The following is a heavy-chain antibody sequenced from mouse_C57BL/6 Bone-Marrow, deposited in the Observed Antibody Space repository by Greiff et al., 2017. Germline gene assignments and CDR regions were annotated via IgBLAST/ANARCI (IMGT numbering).Heavy chain of an antibody. J-gene: IGHJ2*01. CDR3: AREGYFGSSYGFDY. Sequence: DVQLQESGPVLVKPGPSVKISCKASGFTFTDYYMPWVKQSHGKSLEWIGLVYPYNGGTSYNQKFKGKATLTVDTSSSTAYMELNCLTSEDAAVYYSAREGYFGSSYGFDYWGQGTTLTVSS. D-gene: IGHD1-1*01. CDR1: GFTFTDYY. CDR2: VYPYNGGT. V-gene: IGHV1-36*01.